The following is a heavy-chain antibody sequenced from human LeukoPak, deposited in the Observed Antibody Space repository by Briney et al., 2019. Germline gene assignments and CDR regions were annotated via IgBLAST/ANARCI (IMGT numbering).Heavy chain of an antibody. Sequence: ASVKVPCKTPGYTFTSFGISWVRQAPGQGLEWMGWISGYNGNTKYAQKFEGRVTMTTDASTTTAFMEVRSLRSDDTAVYFCARDGSSSGWYLDFWGQGTLVTVSS. CDR1: GYTFTSFG. J-gene: IGHJ4*02. D-gene: IGHD6-19*01. CDR2: ISGYNGNT. CDR3: ARDGSSSGWYLDF. V-gene: IGHV1-18*01.